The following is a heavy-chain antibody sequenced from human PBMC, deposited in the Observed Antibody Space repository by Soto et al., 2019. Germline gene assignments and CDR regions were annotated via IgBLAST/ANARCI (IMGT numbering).Heavy chain of an antibody. CDR1: GFTFVDYY. D-gene: IGHD3-10*01. J-gene: IGHJ4*02. CDR3: ARDLRFVDGHYYFDS. V-gene: IGHV3-11*01. CDR2: ISSTGTTI. Sequence: RLSCETSGFTFVDYYMSGIRQAPGRGLEWVSLISSTGTTIYYADSVKGRFTISRDNVRSTLFLMMNNLRSEDTAVYYCARDLRFVDGHYYFDSWGQGTMVTVYS.